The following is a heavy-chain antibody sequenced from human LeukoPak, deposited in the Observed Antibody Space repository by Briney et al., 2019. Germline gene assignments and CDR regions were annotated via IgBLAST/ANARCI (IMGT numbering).Heavy chain of an antibody. Sequence: GESLKISCKGSGYSFPIYWIGWVRQMPGKGLEWMGIIYPSDSDTRYSPSFQGQVTISADKSISTAYPQWSSLKASDTAMYYCARRKIYGSGTPNAFDIWGQGTMVTVSS. CDR3: ARRKIYGSGTPNAFDI. CDR1: GYSFPIYW. V-gene: IGHV5-51*01. D-gene: IGHD3-10*01. CDR2: IYPSDSDT. J-gene: IGHJ3*02.